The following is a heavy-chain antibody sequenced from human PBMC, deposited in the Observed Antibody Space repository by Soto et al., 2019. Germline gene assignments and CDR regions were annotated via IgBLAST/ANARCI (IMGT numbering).Heavy chain of an antibody. CDR3: ARDGGITIFGVVTPNWFDP. CDR2: IIPILGIA. CDR1: GGTFSSYT. J-gene: IGHJ5*02. D-gene: IGHD3-3*01. V-gene: IGHV1-69*04. Sequence: SVKVSCKASGGTFSSYTISWVRQAPGQGLEWMGRIIPILGIANYAQKFQGRVTITADKSTSTAYMELSSLRSEDTAVYYCARDGGITIFGVVTPNWFDPWGQGTLVTVSS.